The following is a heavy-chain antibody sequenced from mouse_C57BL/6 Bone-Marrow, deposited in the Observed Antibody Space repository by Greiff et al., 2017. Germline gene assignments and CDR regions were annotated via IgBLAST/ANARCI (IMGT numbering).Heavy chain of an antibody. Sequence: QVQLQQSGAELARPGASVKLSCKASGYTFTSYGISWVKQRTGQGLEWIGEIYPRSGNTYYNEKFKGKATLTADKSSSTAYMELRSLTSEDSAVYFCARSADYGSFYYFDYWGQGTTLTVSS. J-gene: IGHJ2*01. CDR3: ARSADYGSFYYFDY. V-gene: IGHV1-81*01. D-gene: IGHD1-1*01. CDR1: GYTFTSYG. CDR2: IYPRSGNT.